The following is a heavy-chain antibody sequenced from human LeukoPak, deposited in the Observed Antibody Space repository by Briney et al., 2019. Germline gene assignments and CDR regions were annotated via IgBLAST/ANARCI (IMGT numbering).Heavy chain of an antibody. CDR2: ISGSGGST. V-gene: IGHV3-23*01. CDR3: AKAPTPGYYDFWSGYSPYYYGMDV. Sequence: PGGSLRLSCTASGFTFSSYAMSWVRQAPGKGLEWVSAISGSGGSTYYADSAKGRFTISRDNSKNTLYLQMNSLRAEDTAVYYCAKAPTPGYYDFWSGYSPYYYGMDVWGQGTTVTVSS. J-gene: IGHJ6*02. D-gene: IGHD3-3*01. CDR1: GFTFSSYA.